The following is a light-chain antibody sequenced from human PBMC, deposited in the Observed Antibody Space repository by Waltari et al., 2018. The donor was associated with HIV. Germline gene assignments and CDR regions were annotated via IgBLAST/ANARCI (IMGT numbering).Light chain of an antibody. CDR2: EDK. Sequence: NFMLTQAHSVSESPGKTVTISCTRSSGSIASNFVQWYQQRPGSAPTIVIYEDKERPSGVPDRFSGSIDSSSNSASLTISGLKTEDEADYYCQSYDSSNHVVFGGGTKLTVL. CDR3: QSYDSSNHVV. J-gene: IGLJ2*01. V-gene: IGLV6-57*03. CDR1: SGSIASNF.